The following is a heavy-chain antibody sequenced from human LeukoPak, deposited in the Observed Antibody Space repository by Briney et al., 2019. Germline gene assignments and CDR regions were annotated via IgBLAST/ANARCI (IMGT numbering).Heavy chain of an antibody. CDR1: GYSFTSYW. CDR2: IYPGDSDT. V-gene: IGHV5-51*01. CDR3: ARTSGDNDGNALYFDY. D-gene: IGHD4-23*01. J-gene: IGHJ4*02. Sequence: GESLKISCKGSGYSFTSYWIGWVRQMPGKGLEWMGFIYPGDSDTRYSPSFQGQVTFSADKSISTAYPQWSSLKASDTAMYYCARTSGDNDGNALYFDYWGQGTLVTVSS.